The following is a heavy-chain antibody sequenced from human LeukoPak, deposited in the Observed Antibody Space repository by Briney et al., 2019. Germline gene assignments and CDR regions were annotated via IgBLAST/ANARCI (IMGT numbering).Heavy chain of an antibody. V-gene: IGHV3-30*02. J-gene: IGHJ4*02. Sequence: GGSLRLSCAASGFTFSSSGMLWVRQAPGKGLEWVAFIRYDGSSKYYADSVKGRFTISRDNSKNTLYLQINSLRAEDTAVYYCAKETRGSYSDYWGQGTLVTVSS. CDR1: GFTFSSSG. CDR3: AKETRGSYSDY. D-gene: IGHD1-26*01. CDR2: IRYDGSSK.